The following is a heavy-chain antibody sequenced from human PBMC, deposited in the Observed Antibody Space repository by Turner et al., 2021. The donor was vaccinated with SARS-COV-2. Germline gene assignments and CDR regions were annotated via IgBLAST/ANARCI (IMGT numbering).Heavy chain of an antibody. D-gene: IGHD3-9*01. Sequence: QVQLVESGGDVVQPGRSLRLSCAASGFTFNNYAFHWVRQAPGKGLEWLSVISYDGGNTYFADSLKDRFTISRDNSKNTLYLQMNSLRAEDTAVDYCARDLRRYATAAFDVWGQGTMVTVSS. CDR3: ARDLRRYATAAFDV. J-gene: IGHJ3*01. V-gene: IGHV3-30*04. CDR2: ISYDGGNT. CDR1: GFTFNNYA.